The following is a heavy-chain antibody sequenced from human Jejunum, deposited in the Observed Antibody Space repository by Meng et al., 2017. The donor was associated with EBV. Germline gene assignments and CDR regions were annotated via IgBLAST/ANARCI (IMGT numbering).Heavy chain of an antibody. V-gene: IGHV4-4*02. CDR1: GDSIISTDTW. Sequence: QWQDSGPGLGKPSGTLSLTCGVSGDSIISTDTWWSWVRQPPGKGLEWIGEIFHAGNTNYNPSLRSQVTMSVDTSKNQFSLNLSSVTAADSAVYYCARGSHYTWDVWGQGTLVTVSS. J-gene: IGHJ4*02. CDR2: IFHAGNT. CDR3: ARGSHYTWDV. D-gene: IGHD3-16*01.